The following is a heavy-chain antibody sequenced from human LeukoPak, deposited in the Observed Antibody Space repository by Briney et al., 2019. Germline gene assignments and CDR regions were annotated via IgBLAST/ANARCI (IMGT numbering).Heavy chain of an antibody. Sequence: SETLSLTCTVSNGSISSYYWSWIRQPPGKGLEWIGYIYYSGSTNYNPSLKSRVTISVDTSKNQFSLKLSSVTAADTAVYYCARHNTVYYYYGMDVRGQGTTVTVSS. CDR1: NGSISSYY. CDR3: ARHNTVYYYYGMDV. CDR2: IYYSGST. J-gene: IGHJ6*02. D-gene: IGHD4-11*01. V-gene: IGHV4-59*08.